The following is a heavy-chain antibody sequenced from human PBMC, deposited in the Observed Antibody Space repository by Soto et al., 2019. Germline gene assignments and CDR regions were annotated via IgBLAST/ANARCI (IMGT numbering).Heavy chain of an antibody. CDR2: INPNSGGT. V-gene: IGHV1-2*04. Sequence: ASVKVSCKASGHTFTGYYMHWVRQAPGQGLEWMGWINPNSGGTNYAQKFQGWVTMTRDTSISTAYMELSRLRSDDTAVYYCAREYNCTNGVCYTYFDYWGQGTLVTVS. CDR1: GHTFTGYY. CDR3: AREYNCTNGVCYTYFDY. J-gene: IGHJ4*02. D-gene: IGHD2-8*01.